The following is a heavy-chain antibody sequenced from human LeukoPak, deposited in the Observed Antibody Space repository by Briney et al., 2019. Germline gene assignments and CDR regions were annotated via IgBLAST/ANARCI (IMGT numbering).Heavy chain of an antibody. V-gene: IGHV3-15*01. D-gene: IGHD4-17*01. CDR1: GFTFSNAW. CDR2: IKSKTDGGTT. J-gene: IGHJ4*02. Sequence: GGSLRLSCAASGFTFSNAWMSWVRQAPGKGLEWVGRIKSKTDGGTTDYAAPVKGRFTISRDDSKNTLYLQMNSLKTEDTAVYYCTTGPPTRPDYGDYGVLAEFDYWGQGTLVTVSS. CDR3: TTGPPTRPDYGDYGVLAEFDY.